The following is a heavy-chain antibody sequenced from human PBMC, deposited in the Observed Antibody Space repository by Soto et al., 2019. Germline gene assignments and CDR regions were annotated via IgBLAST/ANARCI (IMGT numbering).Heavy chain of an antibody. Sequence: PSQTLSLTCAISGDRVSSNSAAWNWIRQSPSRGLEWLGRTYYRSKWYNDYAVSVKSRITINPDTSKNQFSLQLNSVTPEDTAVYYCARVRPYCSGGSCYEAYYGMDVWGQGTTVTVSS. J-gene: IGHJ6*02. CDR2: TYYRSKWYN. CDR3: ARVRPYCSGGSCYEAYYGMDV. CDR1: GDRVSSNSAA. D-gene: IGHD2-15*01. V-gene: IGHV6-1*01.